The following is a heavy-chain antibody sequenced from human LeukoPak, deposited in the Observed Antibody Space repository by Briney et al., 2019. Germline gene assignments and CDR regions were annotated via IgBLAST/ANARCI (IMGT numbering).Heavy chain of an antibody. CDR1: GGSISSGDYY. Sequence: SETLSLTCTVSGGSISSGDYYWSWIRQPPGKGLEWIGYIYYSGSTYYNPSLKSRVTISVDTPKKQFSLKLSSVTAADTAVYYCARAHHYYDSSGYSGGDAFDIWGQGTMVTVSS. D-gene: IGHD3-22*01. CDR2: IYYSGST. V-gene: IGHV4-30-4*08. CDR3: ARAHHYYDSSGYSGGDAFDI. J-gene: IGHJ3*02.